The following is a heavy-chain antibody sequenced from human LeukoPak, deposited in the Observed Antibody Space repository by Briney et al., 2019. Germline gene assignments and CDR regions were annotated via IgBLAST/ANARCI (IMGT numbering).Heavy chain of an antibody. V-gene: IGHV4-59*01. J-gene: IGHJ5*02. D-gene: IGHD4-17*01. CDR3: ARVVRGAVTSNSFDP. Sequence: KPSETLSLTCSVSGGSMNDYYWTWIRQAPGKGLEWIGYISNSGTTDYNPSLKSRVTMSVDTSKNEFSLKLTSMTAADTAIYYCARVVRGAVTSNSFDPWGQGTLVTVSS. CDR2: ISNSGTT. CDR1: GGSMNDYY.